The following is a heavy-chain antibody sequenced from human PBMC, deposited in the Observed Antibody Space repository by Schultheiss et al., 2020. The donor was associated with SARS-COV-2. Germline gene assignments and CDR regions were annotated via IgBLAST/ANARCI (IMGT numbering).Heavy chain of an antibody. CDR2: ISSSGSTI. Sequence: GGSLRLSCAASGFTFSSYAMHWVRQAPGKGLEWVSYISSSGSTIYYADSVKGRFTISRDNAKNTLYLQMNSLRAEDTAVYYCARVRFSLNPKQTGGGMDVWGQGTTVTVSS. CDR3: ARVRFSLNPKQTGGGMDV. J-gene: IGHJ6*02. V-gene: IGHV3-48*04. D-gene: IGHD3-3*01. CDR1: GFTFSSYA.